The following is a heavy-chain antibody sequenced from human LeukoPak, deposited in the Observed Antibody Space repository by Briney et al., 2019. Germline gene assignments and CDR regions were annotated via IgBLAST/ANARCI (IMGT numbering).Heavy chain of an antibody. CDR2: ISYDGGNK. Sequence: GGSLRLSCGTSGFSFSAYGMHWVRQAPGKGLEWVAVISYDGGNKFYADSVKGRFTISRDNSKNTMSLQMNSLRAEDTALYYCAKASNSGYFYGSGRYENWFDAWGQGTLVTVSS. J-gene: IGHJ5*02. D-gene: IGHD3-10*01. V-gene: IGHV3-30*18. CDR3: AKASNSGYFYGSGRYENWFDA. CDR1: GFSFSAYG.